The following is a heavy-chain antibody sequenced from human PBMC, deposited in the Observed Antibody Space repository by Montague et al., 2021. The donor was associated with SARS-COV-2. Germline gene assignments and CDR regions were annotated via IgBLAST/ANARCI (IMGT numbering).Heavy chain of an antibody. CDR3: ARRRLREDYFDF. CDR1: GDSVSSSDHY. V-gene: IGHV4-39*01. CDR2: VYYSGYT. J-gene: IGHJ4*02. Sequence: SETLSLTCTVSGDSVSSSDHYWGWIRQPPGKGLEWLGIVYYSGYTYYXPSVKGRVTPSIDASKNQFSLKLNSLTATDTAIYHCARRRLREDYFDFWGQGTLLTVSS. D-gene: IGHD4-17*01.